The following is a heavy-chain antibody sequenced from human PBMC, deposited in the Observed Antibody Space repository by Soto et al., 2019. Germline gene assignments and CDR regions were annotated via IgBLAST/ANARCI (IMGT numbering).Heavy chain of an antibody. CDR3: ARGGYYDSSGYLWPGDFDY. Sequence: ASVKVSCKASGGTFSSYAISWVRQAPGQGLEWMGGIIPIFGTANYAQKFQGRVTITADESTSTAYLELSSLRSEDTAVYYCARGGYYDSSGYLWPGDFDYWGQGTLVTVSS. CDR2: IIPIFGTA. CDR1: GGTFSSYA. J-gene: IGHJ4*02. D-gene: IGHD3-22*01. V-gene: IGHV1-69*13.